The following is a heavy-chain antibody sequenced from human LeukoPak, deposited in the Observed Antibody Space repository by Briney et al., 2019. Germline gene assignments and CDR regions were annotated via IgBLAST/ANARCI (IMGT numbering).Heavy chain of an antibody. CDR1: GFTFSSYA. J-gene: IGHJ4*02. Sequence: GGSLRLSCAASGFTFSSYAMHWVRQAPGKGLEWVAVISYDGSNKYYADSVKGRFTISRDNSKNTLYLQMNSLRAEDTAVYYCARDSHSSGWYGDYWGQGTLVTVSS. D-gene: IGHD6-19*01. V-gene: IGHV3-30-3*01. CDR3: ARDSHSSGWYGDY. CDR2: ISYDGSNK.